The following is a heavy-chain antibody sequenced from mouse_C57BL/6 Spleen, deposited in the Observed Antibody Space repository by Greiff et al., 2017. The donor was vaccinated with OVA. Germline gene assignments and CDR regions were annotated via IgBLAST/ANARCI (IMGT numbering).Heavy chain of an antibody. J-gene: IGHJ4*01. Sequence: VKLMESGAELARPGASVKLSCKASGYTFTSYGISWVKQRTGQGLEWIGEIYPRSGNTYYNEKFKGKATLTADKSSSTAYMELSSLTAEDSAVYFCARWAGTGSYAMDYWGQGTSVTVSS. CDR2: IYPRSGNT. CDR3: ARWAGTGSYAMDY. CDR1: GYTFTSYG. D-gene: IGHD3-3*01. V-gene: IGHV1-81*01.